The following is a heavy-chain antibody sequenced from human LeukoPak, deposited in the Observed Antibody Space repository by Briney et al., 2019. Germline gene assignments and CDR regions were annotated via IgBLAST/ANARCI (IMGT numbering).Heavy chain of an antibody. Sequence: ASETLSLTCTVSGGSISSSSYYWGWIRQPPGKGLEWIGSIYYSGSTYYNPSLKSRVTISVDTSKNQFSLKLSSVTAADTAVYYCARDFSAANAPFDYWGQGTLVIVSS. D-gene: IGHD6-13*01. CDR3: ARDFSAANAPFDY. CDR2: IYYSGST. V-gene: IGHV4-39*02. CDR1: GGSISSSSYY. J-gene: IGHJ4*02.